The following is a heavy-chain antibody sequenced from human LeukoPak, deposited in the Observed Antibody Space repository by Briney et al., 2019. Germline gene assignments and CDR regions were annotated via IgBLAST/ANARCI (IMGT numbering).Heavy chain of an antibody. D-gene: IGHD6-13*01. CDR2: ISWNSGSI. Sequence: PGGSLRLSCAASGFTFDDYAMHWVRQAPGKGLEWVSGISWNSGSIGYADSVKGRFTIPRDNAKNSLYLQMNSLRAEDTALYYCAKDRSSSYLFDYWGQGTLVTVSS. CDR3: AKDRSSSYLFDY. V-gene: IGHV3-9*01. J-gene: IGHJ4*02. CDR1: GFTFDDYA.